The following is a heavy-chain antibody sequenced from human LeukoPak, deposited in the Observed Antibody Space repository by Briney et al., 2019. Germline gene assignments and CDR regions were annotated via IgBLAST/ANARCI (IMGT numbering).Heavy chain of an antibody. Sequence: GGSLRLSCAASGFTVSSTSIIWVRQAPGKGLECVSYIRGDRSTEYAEYVKGRFTISRDDSKNTVYLQMNSLRVEDTSVYYCARRRGGYGDGDFDYWGQGTLVPVSS. CDR1: GFTVSSTS. D-gene: IGHD4-17*01. CDR2: IRGDRST. J-gene: IGHJ4*02. CDR3: ARRRGGYGDGDFDY. V-gene: IGHV3-66*04.